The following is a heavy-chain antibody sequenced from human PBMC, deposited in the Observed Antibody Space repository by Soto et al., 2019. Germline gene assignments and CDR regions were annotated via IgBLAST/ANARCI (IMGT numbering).Heavy chain of an antibody. J-gene: IGHJ4*02. V-gene: IGHV3-74*01. Sequence: EVQLVESGGGLVQPGGSLKLSCVASGFTFSGRWMHWVRQSPGKGLVWVSHIISDGSRTSYEDSVKGRFSISRDNAENTVSLQMNSLRVEDTAVYYCATGGELGSLDYWGQGILVTVSS. D-gene: IGHD3-16*01. CDR3: ATGGELGSLDY. CDR1: GFTFSGRW. CDR2: IISDGSRT.